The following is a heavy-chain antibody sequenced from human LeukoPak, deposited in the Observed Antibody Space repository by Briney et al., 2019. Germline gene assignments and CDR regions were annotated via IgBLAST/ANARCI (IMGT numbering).Heavy chain of an antibody. CDR2: INWNGGST. CDR3: ARVASSGWNWFDP. D-gene: IGHD6-19*01. J-gene: IGHJ5*02. CDR1: GFTFDDYG. Sequence: GSLRLSCAASGFTFDDYGMSWVRQAPGKGLEWVSGINWNGGSTGYADSVKGRFTISRDNSKNTLYLQMNSLRAEDTAVYYCARVASSGWNWFDPWGQGTLVTVSS. V-gene: IGHV3-20*04.